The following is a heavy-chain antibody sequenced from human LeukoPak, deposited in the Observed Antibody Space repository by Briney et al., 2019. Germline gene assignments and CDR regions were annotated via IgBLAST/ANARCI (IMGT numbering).Heavy chain of an antibody. CDR2: ISSKHM. V-gene: IGHV3-21*01. CDR3: VRDMTTTTTCYLQH. D-gene: IGHD4-17*01. J-gene: IGHJ1*01. Sequence: PGGSLRLSCAASGFIFRTYSMNWVRQAPGKGLEWVSSISSKHMYYADSVKGRFSISRDDAKNSLFLQMNGLRAEDTAVYYCVRDMTTTTTCYLQHWGQGTLVTVSS. CDR1: GFIFRTYS.